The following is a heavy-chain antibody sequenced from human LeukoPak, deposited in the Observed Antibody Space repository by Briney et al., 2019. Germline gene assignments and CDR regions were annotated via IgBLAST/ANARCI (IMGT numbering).Heavy chain of an antibody. CDR3: ATQWGYDSMGFDY. Sequence: GRSLRLSCAASGFTFSSYGMDWVRQAPGKGLEWVAVISYDGSNKYYADSVKGRFTISRDNSKNTLYLQMNSLRAEDTAVYYCATQWGYDSMGFDYWGQGTLVTVSS. V-gene: IGHV3-30*03. CDR2: ISYDGSNK. CDR1: GFTFSSYG. J-gene: IGHJ4*02. D-gene: IGHD5-12*01.